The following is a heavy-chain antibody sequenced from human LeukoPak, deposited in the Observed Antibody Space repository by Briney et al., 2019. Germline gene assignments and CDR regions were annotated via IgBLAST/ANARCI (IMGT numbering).Heavy chain of an antibody. D-gene: IGHD6-13*01. J-gene: IGHJ4*02. CDR3: ARDGAYSSSWYYGFGY. V-gene: IGHV3-30-3*01. CDR2: ISYDGSNK. Sequence: GGSLRLSCAASGFTFSSYAMHWVRQAPGKGLEWVAVISYDGSNKYYADSVKGRFTISRDNAKNSLYLQMNSLRAEDTAVYYCARDGAYSSSWYYGFGYWGQGTLVTVSS. CDR1: GFTFSSYA.